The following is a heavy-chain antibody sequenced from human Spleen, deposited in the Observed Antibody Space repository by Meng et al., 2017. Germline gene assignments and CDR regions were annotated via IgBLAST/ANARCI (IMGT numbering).Heavy chain of an antibody. V-gene: IGHV1-46*02. CDR1: GYTFDSYY. CDR2: INPSGSGT. Sequence: ASVKVSCKASGYTFDSYYMHWVRQAPGQGLEWVGIINPSGSGTSYAQKFQGRVTMTRDTSTSTVYVQLNSLTTEDTAIYYCARGSGTAVVVAAVDYWGQGTLVTVSS. J-gene: IGHJ4*02. D-gene: IGHD2-15*01. CDR3: ARGSGTAVVVAAVDY.